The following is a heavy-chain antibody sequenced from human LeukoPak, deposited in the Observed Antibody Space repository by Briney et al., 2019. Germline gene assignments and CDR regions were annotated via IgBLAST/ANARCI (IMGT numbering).Heavy chain of an antibody. CDR2: IYYSGST. CDR1: GGSFSGYY. V-gene: IGHV4-59*01. Sequence: PSETLSLTCAVYGGSFSGYYWSWIRQPPGKGLEWIGYIYYSGSTNYNPSLKSRVTISVDTSKNQFSLKLSSVTAADTAVYYCARDRGYLRSFDYWGQGTLVTVSS. CDR3: ARDRGYLRSFDY. J-gene: IGHJ4*02. D-gene: IGHD5-12*01.